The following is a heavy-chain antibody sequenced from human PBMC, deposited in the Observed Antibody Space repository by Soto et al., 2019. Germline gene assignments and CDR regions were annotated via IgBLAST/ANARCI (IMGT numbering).Heavy chain of an antibody. CDR3: AKAPQLIAVAAFPLLYFDY. J-gene: IGHJ4*02. Sequence: GGSLRLSCAASGFTFSSYGMHWVRQAPGKGLEWVAVISYDGSNKYYADSVKGRFTISRDNSKNTLYLQMNSLRAEDTAVYYCAKAPQLIAVAAFPLLYFDYWGQGTLVTVSS. D-gene: IGHD6-19*01. CDR1: GFTFSSYG. CDR2: ISYDGSNK. V-gene: IGHV3-30*18.